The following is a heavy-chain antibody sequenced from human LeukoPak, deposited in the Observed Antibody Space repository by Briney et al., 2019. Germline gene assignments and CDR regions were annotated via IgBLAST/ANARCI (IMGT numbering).Heavy chain of an antibody. D-gene: IGHD1-26*01. Sequence: GGSLRLSCAASGFTFSSYGMHWVRQAPGKGLEWVAVISYDGSNKYYADSVKGRFTISRDNSKNTLYLQMNSLRAEDTAVYYCASLGNYYGMDVWGQGTTVTVSS. CDR2: ISYDGSNK. CDR3: ASLGNYYGMDV. J-gene: IGHJ6*02. CDR1: GFTFSSYG. V-gene: IGHV3-30*03.